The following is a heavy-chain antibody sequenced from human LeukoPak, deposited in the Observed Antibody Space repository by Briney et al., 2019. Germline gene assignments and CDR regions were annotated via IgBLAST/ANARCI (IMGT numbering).Heavy chain of an antibody. D-gene: IGHD6-13*01. CDR2: VDPEDGET. Sequence: ASVKISCKVSGYTFTDYYMHWVQQAPGKGLEWMGLVDPEDGETIYAEKFQGRVTITADTSTDTAYMELSSLRSEDTAVYYCATQGGSSSWVNCFDPGGQGTLVTVSS. CDR3: ATQGGSSSWVNCFDP. J-gene: IGHJ5*02. CDR1: GYTFTDYY. V-gene: IGHV1-69-2*01.